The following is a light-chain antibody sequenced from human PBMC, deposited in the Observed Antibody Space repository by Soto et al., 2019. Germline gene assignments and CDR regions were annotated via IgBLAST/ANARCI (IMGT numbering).Light chain of an antibody. J-gene: IGLJ2*01. CDR1: TSNLGSNS. V-gene: IGLV1-44*01. CDR2: GNN. CDR3: AAWDDSLNGAL. Sequence: QSVLTQSPSASGTPGQRITISCSGSTSNLGSNSVNWYQQLPGTAPKVVIYGNNQRPSGVPDRFSGSKSGTSASLAISGLQSEDEADYYCAAWDDSLNGALFGGGTKLTVL.